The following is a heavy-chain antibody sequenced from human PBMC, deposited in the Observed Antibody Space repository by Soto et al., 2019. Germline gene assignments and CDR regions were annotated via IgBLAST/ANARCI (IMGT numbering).Heavy chain of an antibody. D-gene: IGHD7-27*01. Sequence: QVQLQESGPGLVNPSETLSLTCTVSGGSISNHYWSWIRQPPGKGLEWIGYIYYNGNTNYNPPLKSRVTMSVDTSKNQISLKLSSVTAADTAVYYCTRANWYSEYWGQGTLVTVSS. CDR1: GGSISNHY. CDR3: TRANWYSEY. CDR2: IYYNGNT. V-gene: IGHV4-59*11. J-gene: IGHJ4*02.